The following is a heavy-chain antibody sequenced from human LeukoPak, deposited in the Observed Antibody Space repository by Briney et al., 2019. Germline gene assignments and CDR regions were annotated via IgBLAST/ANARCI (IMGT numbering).Heavy chain of an antibody. V-gene: IGHV1-46*01. CDR3: ARFAVHRRLAVAGQFGLDY. D-gene: IGHD6-19*01. J-gene: IGHJ4*02. CDR2: INPSDGTT. CDR1: GYTLTSFF. Sequence: ASVKVSCKASGYTLTSFFMHWVRQAPGQGLEWMGVINPSDGTTNYAQKFQDRVTMTRGTSTSTVYMELSSLRSEDTAIYFCARFAVHRRLAVAGQFGLDYWGQGTLVTVSS.